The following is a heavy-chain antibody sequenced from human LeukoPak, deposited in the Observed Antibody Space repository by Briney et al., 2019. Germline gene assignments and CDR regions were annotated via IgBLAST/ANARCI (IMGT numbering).Heavy chain of an antibody. CDR1: GGSISSSNW. J-gene: IGHJ4*02. V-gene: IGHV4-4*02. CDR3: ARHGRGYYDSSGYYYDSFDY. Sequence: SGTLSLTCAVSGGSISSSNWWTWVRQPPGKGLEWIGEIYHSGSTNYNPSLKSRVTISGDTSKNQFSLKLSSVTAADTAVYYCARHGRGYYDSSGYYYDSFDYWGQGNLVTVSS. CDR2: IYHSGST. D-gene: IGHD3-22*01.